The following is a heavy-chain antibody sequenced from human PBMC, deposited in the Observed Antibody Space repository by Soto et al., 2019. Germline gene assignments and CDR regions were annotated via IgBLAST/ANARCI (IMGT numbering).Heavy chain of an antibody. J-gene: IGHJ4*02. D-gene: IGHD4-17*01. V-gene: IGHV3-48*02. CDR2: ITSSGDCT. CDR1: GFRFSDYS. Sequence: DVQLLESGGGSVHPGGSLRLACAGSGFRFSDYSMNWVRQAPGKGLEWGSYITSSGDCTYYADSVKGRFTVTRDNAKNSLFLQMNGLREEHTAVYYCARLPKGSTVTSWGQGTLVTVSS. CDR3: ARLPKGSTVTS.